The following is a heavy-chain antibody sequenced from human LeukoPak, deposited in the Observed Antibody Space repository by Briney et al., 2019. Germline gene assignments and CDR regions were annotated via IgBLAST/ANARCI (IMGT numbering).Heavy chain of an antibody. Sequence: GGSLRLSCAASGFTFSIYWMSWVRQAPGKGLEWVANIKQDGSEKYYVDSVKGRFTISRDNAKNSLYLQMNSLRAEDTAVSYCARLRFLEWLRYYMDVWGKGTTVTVSS. CDR3: ARLRFLEWLRYYMDV. CDR2: IKQDGSEK. D-gene: IGHD3-3*01. J-gene: IGHJ6*03. V-gene: IGHV3-7*01. CDR1: GFTFSIYW.